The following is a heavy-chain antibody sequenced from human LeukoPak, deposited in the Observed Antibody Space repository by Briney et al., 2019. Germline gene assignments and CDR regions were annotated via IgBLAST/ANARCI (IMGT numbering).Heavy chain of an antibody. V-gene: IGHV3-21*01. CDR2: ISSTSYI. CDR1: GFTFSSYS. CDR3: ARGLAWIQLWSNYYYYYGMDV. J-gene: IGHJ6*02. D-gene: IGHD5-18*01. Sequence: GGSLRLSCAASGFTFSSYSMNWVRQAPGKGLEWVSSISSTSYIYYADSVKGRFTISGDNAKNSLYLQMNSLRAADTAVYYCARGLAWIQLWSNYYYYYGMDVWGQGTTVTVSS.